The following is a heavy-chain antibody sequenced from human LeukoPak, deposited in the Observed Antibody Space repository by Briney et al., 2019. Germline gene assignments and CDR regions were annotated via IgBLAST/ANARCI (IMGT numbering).Heavy chain of an antibody. CDR2: IYSSGNT. CDR1: GGSISSYY. J-gene: IGHJ4*02. D-gene: IGHD6-13*01. Sequence: SETLSLTCTVSGGSISSYYWSWIRQPAGKGLEWIGRIYSSGNTNYNPSLKSRVTMSLDKSKNQLSLKLRSVTAADTAVYYCASGSSSWTSFDYWGQGTLVTVSS. CDR3: ASGSSSWTSFDY. V-gene: IGHV4-4*07.